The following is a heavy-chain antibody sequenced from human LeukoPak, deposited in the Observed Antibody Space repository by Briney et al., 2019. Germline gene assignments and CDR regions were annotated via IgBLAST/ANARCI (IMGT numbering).Heavy chain of an antibody. CDR1: GFTFSSYS. CDR3: ARGKETYYYGSGSYYPTTTPDY. Sequence: GGSLRLSCAASGFTFSSYSMNWVRQAPGKGPEWVSSISSSSSYIYYADSVKGRFTISRDNAKNSLYLQMNSLRAEDTAVYYCARGKETYYYGSGSYYPTTTPDYWGQGTLVTVSS. D-gene: IGHD3-10*01. CDR2: ISSSSSYI. V-gene: IGHV3-21*01. J-gene: IGHJ4*02.